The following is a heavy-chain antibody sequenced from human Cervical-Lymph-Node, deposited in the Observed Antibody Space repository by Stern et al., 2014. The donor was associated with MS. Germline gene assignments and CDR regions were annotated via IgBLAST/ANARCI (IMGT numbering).Heavy chain of an antibody. Sequence: QVQLQQSGPGLVKPSQTLSLTCAISGDSVSSNSAAWNWIRQSPSRGLEWLGRTYYRSKWYNDYAVSVKSRITINPDTSKNQFSLQLNSVTPEDTAVYYCARGPTVRGGKLYYYYGMDVWGQGTTVTVSS. CDR3: ARGPTVRGGKLYYYYGMDV. J-gene: IGHJ6*02. V-gene: IGHV6-1*01. D-gene: IGHD4-23*01. CDR2: TYYRSKWYN. CDR1: GDSVSSNSAA.